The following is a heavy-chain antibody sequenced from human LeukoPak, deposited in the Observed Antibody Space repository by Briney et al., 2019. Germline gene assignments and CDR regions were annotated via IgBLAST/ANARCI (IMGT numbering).Heavy chain of an antibody. CDR2: INSDGINT. Sequence: HSGGSLRLSCAASGFTFSNYWMHWVRQAPGKGLVWVSRINSDGINTSYADSVKGRFTISRDNSKNTLYLQMNSLRAEDTAVYYCARDATYYYDSRGFDYWGQGTLVTVSS. V-gene: IGHV3-74*01. J-gene: IGHJ4*02. D-gene: IGHD3-22*01. CDR1: GFTFSNYW. CDR3: ARDATYYYDSRGFDY.